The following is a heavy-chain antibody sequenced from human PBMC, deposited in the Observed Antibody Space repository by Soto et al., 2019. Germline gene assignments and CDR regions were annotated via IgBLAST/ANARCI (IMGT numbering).Heavy chain of an antibody. CDR3: ARDPPRYSGYALSGYSSGPAFDY. Sequence: GASVKVSCKASGYTFTSYGISWVRQAPGQGLEWMGWISAYNGNTNYAQKLQGRVTMTTDTSPSTAYMELRSLRSDDTAVYYCARDPPRYSGYALSGYSSGPAFDYWGQGTLVTVSS. V-gene: IGHV1-18*01. CDR1: GYTFTSYG. D-gene: IGHD5-12*01. CDR2: ISAYNGNT. J-gene: IGHJ4*02.